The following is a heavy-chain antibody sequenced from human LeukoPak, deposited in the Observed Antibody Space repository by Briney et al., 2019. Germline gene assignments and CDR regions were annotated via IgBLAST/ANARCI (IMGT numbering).Heavy chain of an antibody. CDR2: IYYSGST. V-gene: IGHV4-39*07. CDR1: GGSISSSSYY. CDR3: ARTDYYGSINWFDP. Sequence: SETLSLTCTVSGGSISSSSYYWGWIRQHPGKGLEWIGSIYYSGSTYYNPSLKSRVTISVDTSKNQFSLKLSSVTAADTAVYYCARTDYYGSINWFDPWGQGTLVTVSS. J-gene: IGHJ5*02. D-gene: IGHD3-10*01.